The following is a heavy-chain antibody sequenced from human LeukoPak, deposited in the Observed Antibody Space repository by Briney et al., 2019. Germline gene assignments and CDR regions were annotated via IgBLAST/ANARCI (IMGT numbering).Heavy chain of an antibody. Sequence: PSETLSLTCPVSGGSISSGSSYWSWIRQPAGKGLACIGCIYTSGSTNYNPSLKSRVTISVDTSKNQFSMKLSSVTAADTAVYYCARDLVVVPAAIPKFYYMDVWGKGTTVTVSS. V-gene: IGHV4-61*02. D-gene: IGHD2-2*01. CDR3: ARDLVVVPAAIPKFYYMDV. J-gene: IGHJ6*03. CDR2: IYTSGST. CDR1: GGSISSGSSY.